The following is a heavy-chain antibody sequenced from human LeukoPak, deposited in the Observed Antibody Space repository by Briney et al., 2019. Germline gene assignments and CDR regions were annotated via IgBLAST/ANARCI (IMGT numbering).Heavy chain of an antibody. J-gene: IGHJ3*02. CDR3: AKAVSGGSYDGDAFDI. D-gene: IGHD1-26*01. V-gene: IGHV3-23*01. Sequence: GGSLRLSCAASGFTFSSYAMSWVRQAPGKGLEWVSAISGSGGSTYYADSVKGGFTISRDNSNTTLYLQMYRLRAEDTAVYYCAKAVSGGSYDGDAFDIWGQGTMVTVSS. CDR1: GFTFSSYA. CDR2: ISGSGGST.